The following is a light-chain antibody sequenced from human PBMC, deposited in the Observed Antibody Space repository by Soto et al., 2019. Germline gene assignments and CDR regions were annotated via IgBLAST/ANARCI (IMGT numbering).Light chain of an antibody. Sequence: AIRMTQSPSSLSASTGDRVTITCRASQGISSYLAWYQQKPGKAPKLLIYAASPLQSGVPSRFSGSGSGTDFTLTISCLQSEDFATYYCQQYYSYPRTFRGGTKVEIK. CDR1: QGISSY. J-gene: IGKJ4*01. CDR2: AAS. V-gene: IGKV1-8*01. CDR3: QQYYSYPRT.